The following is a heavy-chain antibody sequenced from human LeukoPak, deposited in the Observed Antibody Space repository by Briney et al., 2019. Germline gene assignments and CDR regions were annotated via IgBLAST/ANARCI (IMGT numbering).Heavy chain of an antibody. D-gene: IGHD6-19*01. Sequence: GGSLRLSCAASGFTFSSCAMSWVRQAPGKGLEWVSGIISTGGSTYYADSVKGRFTISRDNSKSTLSLQMDSLRAEDTAVYYCAKGYSSGWRTYFDYWGQGTLVTLSS. J-gene: IGHJ4*02. CDR1: GFTFSSCA. CDR3: AKGYSSGWRTYFDY. V-gene: IGHV3-23*01. CDR2: IISTGGST.